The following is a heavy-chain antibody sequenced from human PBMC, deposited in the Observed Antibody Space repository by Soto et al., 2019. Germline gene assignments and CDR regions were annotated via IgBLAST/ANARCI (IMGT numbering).Heavy chain of an antibody. V-gene: IGHV1-8*01. D-gene: IGHD1-1*01. CDR1: GYTFTSYD. CDR2: MNPNSGNT. CDR3: ARERNMYGMDV. J-gene: IGHJ6*02. Sequence: QVQLVQSGAEVKKPGATVTVSCKASGYTFTSYDINWVRQATGQGLEWMGWMNPNSGNTVYAQKFQDRVTMTRNTSISTAYMELSSLRSEDTAVYYCARERNMYGMDVWGQGTTVTVSS.